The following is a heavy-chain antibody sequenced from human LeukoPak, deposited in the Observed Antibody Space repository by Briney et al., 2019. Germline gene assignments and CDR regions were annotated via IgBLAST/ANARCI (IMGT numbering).Heavy chain of an antibody. D-gene: IGHD1-7*01. CDR3: AKRRGLELTYYYHMDV. Sequence: GSRRLSFAASGFTFSSFAMSWVRQAPGKGREWVPPIMGIGGSTYYEDSVKGRFTISRDNSKNTLYLQMNSLRADDTAVYYCAKRRGLELTYYYHMDVWGKGTTVTVSS. CDR2: IMGIGGST. V-gene: IGHV3-23*02. CDR1: GFTFSSFA. J-gene: IGHJ6*03.